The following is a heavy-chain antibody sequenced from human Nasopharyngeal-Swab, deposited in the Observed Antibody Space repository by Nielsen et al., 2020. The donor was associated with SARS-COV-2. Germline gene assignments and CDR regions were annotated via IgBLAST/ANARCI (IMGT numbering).Heavy chain of an antibody. CDR3: ARGDLNLDS. Sequence: SETLSLTCTVSGGSITSGGYYWSWIRQHPGKGLEWIGHIYYTGSTDYNPSLRSRLTISVDTSNNHFSLRLSSVPAADTAVYYCARGDLNLDSWGQGTRVTVSS. J-gene: IGHJ4*02. V-gene: IGHV4-31*03. CDR2: IYYTGST. CDR1: GGSITSGGYY.